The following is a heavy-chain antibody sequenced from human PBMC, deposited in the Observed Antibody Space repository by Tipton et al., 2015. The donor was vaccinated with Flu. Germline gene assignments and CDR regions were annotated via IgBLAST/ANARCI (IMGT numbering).Heavy chain of an antibody. CDR1: GFIFSDYY. V-gene: IGHV3-11*04. CDR2: ISSSGGTT. J-gene: IGHJ4*02. CDR3: AKDLLSAVTTPLDS. D-gene: IGHD4-17*01. Sequence: QVQLVQSGGGLVKPGGSLRLSCAASGFIFSDYYMTWIRQAPGQGLEWISYISSSGGTTYYADSVQGRFTISRDNAKSSLYLQMNSLRAEDTAVYYCAKDLLSAVTTPLDSWGQGTLVTVSS.